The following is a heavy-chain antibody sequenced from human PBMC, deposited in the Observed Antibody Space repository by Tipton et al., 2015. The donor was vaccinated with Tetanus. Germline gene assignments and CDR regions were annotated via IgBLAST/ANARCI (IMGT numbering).Heavy chain of an antibody. Sequence: LRLSCVGYGESLRDYFWTWIRQPPGKGLEWIGEINHGGDTNYNPSLKSRVTISVDTSKNQFSLKLSSVTAADTAVYYCARQKRGYSYGAFDYWGQGTLVTVSS. D-gene: IGHD5-18*01. V-gene: IGHV4-34*01. J-gene: IGHJ4*02. CDR1: GESLRDYF. CDR3: ARQKRGYSYGAFDY. CDR2: INHGGDT.